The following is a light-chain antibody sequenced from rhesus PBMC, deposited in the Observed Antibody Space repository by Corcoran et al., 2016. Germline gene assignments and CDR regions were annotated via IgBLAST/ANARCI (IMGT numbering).Light chain of an antibody. CDR2: SSS. CDR1: QSVGSR. V-gene: IGKV3-42*03. J-gene: IGKJ2*01. Sequence: ETVMMQSPATLSLSPGERATLSCRAIQSVGSRLAWYQQKPGQPPRLLIYSSSTRATGIPDRFRASGSVTEFTLTISSLDPEDTGVYYCQRYDDWPYNFGWGTKVEIK. CDR3: QRYDDWPYN.